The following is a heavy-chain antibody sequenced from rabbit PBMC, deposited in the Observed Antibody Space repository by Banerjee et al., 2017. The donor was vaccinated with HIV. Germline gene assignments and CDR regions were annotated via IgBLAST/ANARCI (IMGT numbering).Heavy chain of an antibody. D-gene: IGHD4-1*01. J-gene: IGHJ3*01. V-gene: IGHV1S47*01. CDR2: IYNGDGST. Sequence: QEQLVESGGGLVKPEGSLKLSCTASGFSFSNKAVMCWVRQAPGKGPEWIACIYNGDGSTYYASWVNGRFTISRSTSLNTVTLQMTSLTAADSATYFCARDGISFVSSGWGLTRLDLWGQGTLVTVS. CDR3: ARDGISFVSSGWGLTRLDL. CDR1: GFSFSNKA.